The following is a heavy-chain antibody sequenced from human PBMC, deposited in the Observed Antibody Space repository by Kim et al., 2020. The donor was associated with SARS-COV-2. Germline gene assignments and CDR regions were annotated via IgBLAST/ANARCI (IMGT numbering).Heavy chain of an antibody. CDR3: ARIPASSGNPYYGSFDC. CDR2: IYYSGTT. J-gene: IGHJ4*02. V-gene: IGHV4-59*01. D-gene: IGHD3-10*01. Sequence: SETLSLTCTVSGGSMTGDYWSWIRQPPGKGLESLGNIYYSGTTYYNPSLQSRVTISVDTSKNQFSLRLNSVTAADTAVYYCARIPASSGNPYYGSFDCWGQGTLVTVSS. CDR1: GGSMTGDY.